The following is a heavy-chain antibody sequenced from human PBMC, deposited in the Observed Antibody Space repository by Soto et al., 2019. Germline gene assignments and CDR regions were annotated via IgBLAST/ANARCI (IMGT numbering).Heavy chain of an antibody. CDR1: GFTFSSYS. V-gene: IGHV3-21*01. CDR3: ARAAGAYDILTGSHSIYYLDY. Sequence: PGGSLRLSCAASGFTFSSYSMNWVRQAPGKGLEWVSSISSSSSYIYYADSVKGRFTISRDNAKNSLYLQMNSLRAEDTAVYYCARAAGAYDILTGSHSIYYLDYWGQGTLVTISS. CDR2: ISSSSSYI. D-gene: IGHD3-9*01. J-gene: IGHJ4*01.